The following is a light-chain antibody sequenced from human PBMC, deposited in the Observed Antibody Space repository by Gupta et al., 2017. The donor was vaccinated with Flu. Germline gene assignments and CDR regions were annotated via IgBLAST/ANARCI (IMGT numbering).Light chain of an antibody. CDR3: QQEGSEHPKYT. CDR1: QSVSSSY. CDR2: GAS. V-gene: IGKV3-20*01. J-gene: IGKJ2*01. Sequence: EIVLTQSPGTLSLSPGERATLSCRASQSVSSSYLAWYQQKPGQAPRLLIYGASSRATGIQDRFSGSGYGTDFTLTMSRREPEDFAVYYCQQEGSEHPKYTFGQGTKLDIK.